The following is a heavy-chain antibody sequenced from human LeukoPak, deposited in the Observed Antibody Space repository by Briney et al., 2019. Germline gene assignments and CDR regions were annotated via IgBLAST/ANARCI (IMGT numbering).Heavy chain of an antibody. Sequence: SEILSLTCTVSGGSISSYYWSWIRQPLGKGLEWIGYIYYSGSTNYNPSLKSRVTISVDTSKNQFSLKLSSVTAADTAVYYCARGRITGTTSAFDIWGQGTMVTVSS. V-gene: IGHV4-59*08. CDR2: IYYSGST. J-gene: IGHJ3*02. CDR1: GGSISSYY. D-gene: IGHD1-7*01. CDR3: ARGRITGTTSAFDI.